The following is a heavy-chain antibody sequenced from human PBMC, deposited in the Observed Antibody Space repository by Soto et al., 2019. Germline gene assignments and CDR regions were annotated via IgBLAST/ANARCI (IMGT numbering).Heavy chain of an antibody. Sequence: EVQLVESGGGLIQPGGSLRLSCAVSGFTVSNNYMSWVRQAPGKGLEGVSVIYSGGYTAYGDSVKGRFTISRDNSKNTLFLKIKSLRPDHPAVYWGAPPAGGGGYWGQGTLVTVSS. D-gene: IGHD3-10*01. CDR2: IYSGGYT. V-gene: IGHV3-53*01. J-gene: IGHJ4*02. CDR3: APPAGGGGY. CDR1: GFTVSNNY.